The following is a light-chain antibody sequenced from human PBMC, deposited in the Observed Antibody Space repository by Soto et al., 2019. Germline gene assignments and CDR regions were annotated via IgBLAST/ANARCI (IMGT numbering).Light chain of an antibody. CDR1: QNIFTY. CDR2: STS. J-gene: IGKJ2*01. Sequence: EIQMTQSPSSLSASVGDRVSITCRASQNIFTYLHWYQSKPGKAPKLFIFSTSTLHTGVPSRFSGSGSETEFTLTIYSLQPDYFATDYCLQTDRSSVFAFGLGTKRES. CDR3: LQTDRSSVFA. V-gene: IGKV1-39*01.